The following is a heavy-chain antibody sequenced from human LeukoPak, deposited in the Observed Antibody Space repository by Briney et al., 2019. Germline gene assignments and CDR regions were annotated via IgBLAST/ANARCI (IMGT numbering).Heavy chain of an antibody. Sequence: SETLSLTCAVYGGSFSGYYWSWIRQPPGRGLEWIGEINHSGSTNYNPSLKSRVTISVDTSKNQFSLKLSSVTAADTAVYYCARVVRAGTRGDYWGQGTLVTVSS. CDR2: INHSGST. D-gene: IGHD1-1*01. V-gene: IGHV4-34*01. CDR3: ARVVRAGTRGDY. J-gene: IGHJ4*02. CDR1: GGSFSGYY.